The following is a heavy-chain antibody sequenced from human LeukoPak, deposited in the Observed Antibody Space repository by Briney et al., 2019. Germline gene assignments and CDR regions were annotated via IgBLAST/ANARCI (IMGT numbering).Heavy chain of an antibody. CDR1: GFTFSSYW. Sequence: GGSLRLSCAASGFTFSSYWMSCVRQAPGKGLEWVANIKQDGSEIYYVDSVKGRFTISRDNAKNSLFLQMNSLRVEDTAVYYCATSVVPAAAWGQGTLVTVSS. D-gene: IGHD2-2*01. CDR3: ATSVVPAAA. CDR2: IKQDGSEI. J-gene: IGHJ1*01. V-gene: IGHV3-7*01.